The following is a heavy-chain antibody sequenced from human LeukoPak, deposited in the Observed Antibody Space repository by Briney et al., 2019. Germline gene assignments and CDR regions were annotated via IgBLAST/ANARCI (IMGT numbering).Heavy chain of an antibody. D-gene: IGHD2-2*01. V-gene: IGHV1-2*02. CDR2: INPNRGGT. J-gene: IGHJ1*01. Sequence: ASVEVSCKASGYTFTGYYMHWVRQAPGQGLEWMGWINPNRGGTNYAQKFQGRVTMTRDTSISTAYMELSRLRSDDTAVYYCATSLYCSSTNCYALYFQHWGQGTLVTVSS. CDR3: ATSLYCSSTNCYALYFQH. CDR1: GYTFTGYY.